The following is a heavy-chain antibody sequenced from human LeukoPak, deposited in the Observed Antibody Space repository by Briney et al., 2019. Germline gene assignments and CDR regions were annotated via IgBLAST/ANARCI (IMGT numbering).Heavy chain of an antibody. Sequence: GGSLRLSCAASGFTFSNAWMSWVRQAPGKGLEWVGRIKSKTDGGTTDYAAPVKGRFTISRDDSKNTLYLQMNSLRAEDTAVYYCARADSSGWSRPFDYWGQGTLVTVSS. CDR1: GFTFSNAW. CDR3: ARADSSGWSRPFDY. CDR2: IKSKTDGGTT. D-gene: IGHD6-19*01. J-gene: IGHJ4*02. V-gene: IGHV3-15*01.